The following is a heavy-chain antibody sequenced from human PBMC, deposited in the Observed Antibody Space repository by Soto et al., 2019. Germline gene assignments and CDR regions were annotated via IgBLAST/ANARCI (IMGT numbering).Heavy chain of an antibody. J-gene: IGHJ6*02. CDR3: ARGNPFNYAGFDV. D-gene: IGHD3-16*01. V-gene: IGHV1-8*01. CDR1: GYTFSDFD. CDR2: MNAKSGDT. Sequence: SGAALKRPGASVKVSCKASGYTFSDFDINWLRQASGQGPEWMGWMNAKSGDTFFAQRFQGKFNMTWDTSLSTAYMEVGSLTSDDTAIYYCARGNPFNYAGFDVWGQGTTVAVSS.